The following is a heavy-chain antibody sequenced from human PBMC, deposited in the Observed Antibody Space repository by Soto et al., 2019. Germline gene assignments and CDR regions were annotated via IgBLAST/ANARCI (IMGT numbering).Heavy chain of an antibody. Sequence: SVKVSYKASGGTFSSYAISWVRQAPGQGLEWMGGIIPIFGTANYAQKFQGRVTITADESTSTAYMELSSLRSEDTAVYYCARSIIDAYYFDYWGQGTMVTVS. CDR1: GGTFSSYA. V-gene: IGHV1-69*13. D-gene: IGHD3-16*02. J-gene: IGHJ4*02. CDR3: ARSIIDAYYFDY. CDR2: IIPIFGTA.